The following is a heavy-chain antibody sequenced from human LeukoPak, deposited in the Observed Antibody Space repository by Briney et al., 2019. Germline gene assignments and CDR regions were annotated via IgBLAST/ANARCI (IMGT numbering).Heavy chain of an antibody. Sequence: PSETLSLTCAVYGGSFSGYYWSWIRQPPGKGLEWIGEINHSGSTNYNPSLKSRVTISVDTSKNQFSLKLSSVTAADTAVYYCARGHHSSGYSFNYYYYYGMDVWGQGTTVTVPS. D-gene: IGHD3-22*01. CDR1: GGSFSGYY. CDR3: ARGHHSSGYSFNYYYYYGMDV. J-gene: IGHJ6*02. V-gene: IGHV4-34*01. CDR2: INHSGST.